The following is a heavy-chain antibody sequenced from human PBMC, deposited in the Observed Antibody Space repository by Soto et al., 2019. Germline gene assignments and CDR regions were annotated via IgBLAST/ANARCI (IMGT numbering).Heavy chain of an antibody. V-gene: IGHV3-23*01. CDR2: VDDGGSGT. D-gene: IGHD6-6*01. CDR3: AKRGAYSRSSALLDP. J-gene: IGHJ5*02. CDR1: GFNFKNSG. Sequence: EVQLLESGGGLVQPGRSLGLSCAASGFNFKNSGMTWVRQAPGKGLEWVSSVDDGGSGTYYADSVKGRFTISRDNSKSPLYLQMNRLRAEETAKYYCAKRGAYSRSSALLDPWGQGTLVTVSS.